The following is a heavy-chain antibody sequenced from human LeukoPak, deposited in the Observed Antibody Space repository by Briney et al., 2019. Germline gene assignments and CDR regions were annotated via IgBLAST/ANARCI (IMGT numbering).Heavy chain of an antibody. CDR3: ARWEDTAMVYYGMDV. J-gene: IGHJ6*02. V-gene: IGHV1-69*13. CDR2: IIPIFGTA. CDR1: GSTFSSYA. Sequence: SVKVSCKASGSTFSSYAIRWVRQAPGQGLEWMGGIIPIFGTANYAQKLQGRVTITADESTSTAYMELSSLRSEDTAVYYCARWEDTAMVYYGMDVWGQGTTVTVSS. D-gene: IGHD5-18*01.